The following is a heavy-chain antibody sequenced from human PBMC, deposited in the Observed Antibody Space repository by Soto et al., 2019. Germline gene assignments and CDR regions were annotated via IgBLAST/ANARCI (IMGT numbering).Heavy chain of an antibody. CDR2: INHSGST. Sequence: PSETLSLTCAVYGGSFSGYYWSWIRQPPGKGLEWIGEINHSGSTNYNPSLKSRVTISVDTSKNQFSLKLSSVTAADTAVYYCARVDYGFYYYYGMDVWGQGTTVTVSS. V-gene: IGHV4-34*01. CDR3: ARVDYGFYYYYGMDV. J-gene: IGHJ6*02. D-gene: IGHD4-17*01. CDR1: GGSFSGYY.